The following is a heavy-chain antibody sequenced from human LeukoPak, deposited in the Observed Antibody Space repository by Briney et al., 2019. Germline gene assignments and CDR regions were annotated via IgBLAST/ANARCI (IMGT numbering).Heavy chain of an antibody. J-gene: IGHJ4*02. CDR1: GDSITSRISY. Sequence: PSETLSLTCNVSGDSITSRISYWGWIRQPPGKGLEWIGRIYYSGSTSYNPSLKSRATISMDTSKNQFSLKLKSVTAADTAVYYCAREAIKGVYVSAKKESLYSWGQGSLVIVSS. D-gene: IGHD3-10*01. CDR2: IYYSGST. V-gene: IGHV4-39*07. CDR3: AREAIKGVYVSAKKESLYS.